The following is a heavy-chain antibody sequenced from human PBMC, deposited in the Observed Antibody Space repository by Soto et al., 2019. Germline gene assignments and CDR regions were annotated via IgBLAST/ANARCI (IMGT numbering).Heavy chain of an antibody. CDR2: INPNSGGT. CDR1: GYTLTGYF. V-gene: IGHV1-2*02. Sequence: ASVKVSCKASGYTLTGYFMHWVRQAPGQGLEWMGWINPNSGGTNYAQKFQGRVTMTRDTSISTTYMELSGLRYDDTAVYYCARLGHSGVLHAGFDIWGQGTMVTVSS. D-gene: IGHD2-15*01. J-gene: IGHJ3*02. CDR3: ARLGHSGVLHAGFDI.